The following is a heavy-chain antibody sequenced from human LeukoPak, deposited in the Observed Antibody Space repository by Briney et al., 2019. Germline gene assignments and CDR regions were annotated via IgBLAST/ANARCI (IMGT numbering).Heavy chain of an antibody. CDR2: IFYTGST. Sequence: SETLSLTCSVSGVSISSYYLSWIRQPPGKGREGIGYIFYTGSTNYNPSLKSRVTISVLTSKNQFSLKLSSVTAADTAVYYCARHKDYYYSYMDVWGKGTTVTISS. J-gene: IGHJ6*03. CDR3: ARHKDYYYSYMDV. CDR1: GVSISSYY. V-gene: IGHV4-59*08.